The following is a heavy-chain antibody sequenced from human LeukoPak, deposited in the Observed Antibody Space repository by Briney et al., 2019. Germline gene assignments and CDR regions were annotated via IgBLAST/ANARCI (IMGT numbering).Heavy chain of an antibody. J-gene: IGHJ6*03. CDR1: GFTFSSYG. CDR2: ISYDGSNK. V-gene: IGHV3-30*18. CDR3: AKTKYYYYYYMDV. Sequence: GRSLRLSCAASGFTFSSYGMHWVRQAPGKGLEWVAVISYDGSNKYYADSVKGRFTISRDNSKNTLYLQMNSLRAEDTAVYYCAKTKYYYYYYMDVWGKGTTVTVSS.